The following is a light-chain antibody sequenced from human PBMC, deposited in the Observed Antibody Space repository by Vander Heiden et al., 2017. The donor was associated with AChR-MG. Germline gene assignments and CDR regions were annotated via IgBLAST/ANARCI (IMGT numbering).Light chain of an antibody. CDR2: ATS. CDR1: QTIGGS. CDR3: QQSDTTSWT. Sequence: DTQMTQSPSPLSAFVGDRVTITCRASQTIGGSLSWYQQQPGKAPKLLIYATSSLQGGVPSRFSGSGSGTAFTLTISSLQPEDFATYYCQQSDTTSWTFGQGTKVDFK. J-gene: IGKJ1*01. V-gene: IGKV1-39*01.